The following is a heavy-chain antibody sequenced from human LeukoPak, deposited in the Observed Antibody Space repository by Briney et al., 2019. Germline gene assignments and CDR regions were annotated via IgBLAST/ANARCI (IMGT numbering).Heavy chain of an antibody. CDR2: IKQDGSQK. CDR3: ARGEYYYDGGY. V-gene: IGHV3-7*03. Sequence: GGSLRLSCVASGLTFSSYWMSWVRQAPGKGLEWVANIKQDGSQKYYVDSVRGRFTISRDNAKNSLYLQMNSLRVEDTAVYYCARGEYYYDGGYWGQGTLVTVSS. J-gene: IGHJ4*02. D-gene: IGHD3-22*01. CDR1: GLTFSSYW.